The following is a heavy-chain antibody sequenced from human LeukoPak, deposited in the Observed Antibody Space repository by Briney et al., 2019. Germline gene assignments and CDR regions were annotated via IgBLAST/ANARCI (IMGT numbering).Heavy chain of an antibody. CDR1: GFTFSTYA. V-gene: IGHV3-23*01. CDR2: VSSSGRST. CDR3: AKDLSSGGLRYFQH. Sequence: TGGSLRLSCAASGFTFSTYAMSWVRQAPGKGLEWVPAVSSSGRSTYYADSVKGRFTISRDNSKDTLYLQMNSLRADDTAVYYCAKDLSSGGLRYFQHWGQGTLVTVSS. D-gene: IGHD3-10*01. J-gene: IGHJ1*01.